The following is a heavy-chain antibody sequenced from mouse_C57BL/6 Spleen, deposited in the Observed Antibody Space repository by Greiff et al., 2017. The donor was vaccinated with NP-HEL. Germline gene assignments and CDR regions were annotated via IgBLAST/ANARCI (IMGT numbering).Heavy chain of an antibody. CDR2: ISSGGSYT. CDR1: GFTFSSYG. J-gene: IGHJ2*01. Sequence: EVQLVESGGDLVKPGGSLKLSCAASGFTFSSYGMSWVRQTPDKRLEWVATISSGGSYTYYPDSVKGRFTISRDNAKNPLYLQMSSLKSEDTAMYYCARHRGSSFFDYWGQGTTLTVSS. V-gene: IGHV5-6*01. CDR3: ARHRGSSFFDY. D-gene: IGHD1-1*01.